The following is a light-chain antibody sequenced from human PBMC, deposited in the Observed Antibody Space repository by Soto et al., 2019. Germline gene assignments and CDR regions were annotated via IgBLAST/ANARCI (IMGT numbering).Light chain of an antibody. J-gene: IGLJ1*01. CDR2: EVR. V-gene: IGLV2-8*01. Sequence: QSALTQPPSASGSPGQSVTISCTGTSSDVGGYNYVSWYQQHPGKAPKLIIYEVRERPSGVPDRFSGSKSGNTASLTVSGLQAEDEADYYCRPYAGSDKYVFGTGTKVTVL. CDR3: RPYAGSDKYV. CDR1: SSDVGGYNY.